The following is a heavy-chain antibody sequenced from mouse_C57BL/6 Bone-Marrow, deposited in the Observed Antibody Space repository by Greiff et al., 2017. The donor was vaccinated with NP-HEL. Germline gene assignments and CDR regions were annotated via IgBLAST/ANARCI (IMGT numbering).Heavy chain of an antibody. CDR2: IYPRSGNT. V-gene: IGHV1-81*01. CDR3: ARDGYYSYLFDC. J-gene: IGHJ2*01. D-gene: IGHD2-12*01. CDR1: GYTFTSYG. Sequence: VLLVESGAELARPGASVKLSCKASGYTFTSYGISWVKQRTGQGLEWIGEIYPRSGNTYYNEKFKGKATLTADKSSSTAYMVLRSLTSEDSAVSFCARDGYYSYLFDCWGQGTTLTVS.